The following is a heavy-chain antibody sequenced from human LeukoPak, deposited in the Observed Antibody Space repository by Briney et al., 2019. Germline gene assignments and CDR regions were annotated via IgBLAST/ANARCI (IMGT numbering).Heavy chain of an antibody. J-gene: IGHJ4*02. CDR1: GYTFTTYA. CDR2: INTNTGNP. CDR3: ARVQGSRGYSYGYNSDY. V-gene: IGHV7-4-1*02. D-gene: IGHD5-18*01. Sequence: ASVKVSCKASGYTFTTYAMNWVRQAPGQGLEWMGWINTNTGNPTYSQGFTGRFVFSLGTSVSTAYLQISSLKAEDTAVYYCARVQGSRGYSYGYNSDYWGQGTLVTVST.